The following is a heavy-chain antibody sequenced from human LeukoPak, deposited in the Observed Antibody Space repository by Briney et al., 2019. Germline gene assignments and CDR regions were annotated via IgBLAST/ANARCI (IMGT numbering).Heavy chain of an antibody. Sequence: ASVKVSCKASGYTFTSYGISRVRQAPGQGLEWMGWISAYNGNTNYAQKLQGRVTMTTDTSTSTAYMELRSLRSDDTAVYYCARVCPAKGLSSLWSRRVPFDYWGQGTLVTVSS. CDR3: ARVCPAKGLSSLWSRRVPFDY. J-gene: IGHJ4*02. V-gene: IGHV1-18*01. CDR1: GYTFTSYG. CDR2: ISAYNGNT. D-gene: IGHD5-18*01.